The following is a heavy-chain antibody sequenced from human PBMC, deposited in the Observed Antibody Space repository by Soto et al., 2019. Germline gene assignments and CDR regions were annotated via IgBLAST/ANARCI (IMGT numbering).Heavy chain of an antibody. CDR2: ADPEDAET. CDR1: GYALSDFY. J-gene: IGHJ5*02. D-gene: IGHD3-10*01. Sequence: ASVKVSCKVSGYALSDFYMHWVKQAPGKGLEWMGLADPEDAETIYAEKFQGRVTIIADASTDTAYMELSSLRSDDTAVYYCATAFRARLGWFDPWGQGTQVTVSS. V-gene: IGHV1-69-2*01. CDR3: ATAFRARLGWFDP.